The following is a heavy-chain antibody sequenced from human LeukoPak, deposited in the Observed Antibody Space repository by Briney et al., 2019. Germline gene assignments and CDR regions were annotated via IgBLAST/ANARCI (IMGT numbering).Heavy chain of an antibody. J-gene: IGHJ4*02. CDR1: GFTFSSYA. CDR3: ARDTSGSDFDY. Sequence: GGSLRLSCAASGFTFSSYAMHWVRQAPGKGLEWVAVISYDGSNKYYADSVKGRFTISRDNSKNTLYLQMNSLRAEDTAVYYCARDTSGSDFDYWGQGTLVTVSS. CDR2: ISYDGSNK. D-gene: IGHD1-26*01. V-gene: IGHV3-30-3*01.